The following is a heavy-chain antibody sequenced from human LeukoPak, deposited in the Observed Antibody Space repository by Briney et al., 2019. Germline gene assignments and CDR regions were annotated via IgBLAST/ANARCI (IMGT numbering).Heavy chain of an antibody. CDR3: ARHLSGTTMAHYFDF. Sequence: SETLSLTCTVSGDSISSARNYRGWIRQSPGKGLEWLASIYSSGSTHSNPSLKSRVSISIDTSKNQFSLKLFSVTASDAATYYCARHLSGTTMAHYFDFWGQGALVTVSS. CDR1: GDSISSARNY. D-gene: IGHD1-1*01. V-gene: IGHV4-39*01. J-gene: IGHJ4*02. CDR2: IYSSGST.